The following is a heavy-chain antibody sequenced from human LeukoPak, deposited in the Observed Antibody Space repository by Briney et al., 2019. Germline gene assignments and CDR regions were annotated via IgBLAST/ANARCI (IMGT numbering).Heavy chain of an antibody. V-gene: IGHV3-30*02. Sequence: GGSLRLSCAASGFTFSSYGMHWVRQAPGKGLERVAFIRYDGSNKYYADSVKGRFTISRDNSKNTLYLQMNSLRYEDTAMYYCARGRQMSINWYFDLWGRGTQVTVAS. D-gene: IGHD3-10*01. CDR2: IRYDGSNK. CDR1: GFTFSSYG. CDR3: ARGRQMSINWYFDL. J-gene: IGHJ2*01.